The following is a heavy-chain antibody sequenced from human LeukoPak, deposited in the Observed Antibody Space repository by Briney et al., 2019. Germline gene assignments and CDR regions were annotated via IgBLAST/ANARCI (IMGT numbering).Heavy chain of an antibody. Sequence: GGSLRLSCAASGFTFSSYWMSWVRQAPGKGLEWVANIKQDGSEKYYVDSVKGRFTISRDNAKNSLYLQMNSLRAEDTAVYYCARDFGGSTSFDAFDIWGQGTMVTVSS. CDR2: IKQDGSEK. CDR3: ARDFGGSTSFDAFDI. J-gene: IGHJ3*02. CDR1: GFTFSSYW. D-gene: IGHD2-2*01. V-gene: IGHV3-7*01.